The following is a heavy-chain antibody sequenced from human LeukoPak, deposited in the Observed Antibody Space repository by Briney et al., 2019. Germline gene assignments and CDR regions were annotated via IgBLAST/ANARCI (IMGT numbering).Heavy chain of an antibody. D-gene: IGHD3-22*01. J-gene: IGHJ4*02. V-gene: IGHV3-23*01. CDR1: GLTFSTFA. CDR2: LSDSAVSS. Sequence: GGSLRLSCAVSGLTFSTFAMNWVRQAPGKGLEWVSSLSDSAVSSYYADSVKGRFTISRDNSKNTLYLQMNSLRAEHTATYYSAKAPDSSGFPSYFDSWGQGTLVAVSS. CDR3: AKAPDSSGFPSYFDS.